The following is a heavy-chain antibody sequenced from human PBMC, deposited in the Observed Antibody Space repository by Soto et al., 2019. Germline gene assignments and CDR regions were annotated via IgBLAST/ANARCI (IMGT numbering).Heavy chain of an antibody. Sequence: EVQLLESGGGLVQPGGSLRLSCAASGFTFSSYAMSWVRQAPGKGLEWVSAISGSGGSTYYADSVKGRFTISRDNSKHTLYLQMNSLRVEDTAVYYCAKDRNDFWSGYSYFDYWGQGTLVTVSS. CDR2: ISGSGGST. CDR1: GFTFSSYA. J-gene: IGHJ4*02. D-gene: IGHD3-3*01. V-gene: IGHV3-23*01. CDR3: AKDRNDFWSGYSYFDY.